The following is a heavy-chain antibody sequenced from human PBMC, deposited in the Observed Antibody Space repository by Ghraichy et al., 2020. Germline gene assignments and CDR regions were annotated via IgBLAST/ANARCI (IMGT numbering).Heavy chain of an antibody. CDR3: ARDQGDYSDRYYFYNMEV. CDR1: GDTFSSYA. J-gene: IGHJ6*02. V-gene: IGHV1-69*01. CDR2: MIAVFGTA. D-gene: IGHD4-17*01. Sequence: NISCKASGDTFSSYAISWVRQAPGQGLEWMGGMIAVFGTATYGQKFQGRATITADESTSTSYMELTDLTSEDTAVYYCARDQGDYSDRYYFYNMEVWGLDHGHRLL.